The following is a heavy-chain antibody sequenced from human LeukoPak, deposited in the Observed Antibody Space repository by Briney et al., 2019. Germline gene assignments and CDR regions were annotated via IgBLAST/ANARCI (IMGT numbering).Heavy chain of an antibody. Sequence: ASVKVSCKASGYTFTGYYMHWVRQAPGQGLEWMGWINPNSGGTNYAQKFQGRVTMTRDTSISTAYMELSRLRSDDTAVYYCARDGRYNYGEPGYYFDYWGQGTLVTVSS. D-gene: IGHD1-1*01. V-gene: IGHV1-2*02. CDR3: ARDGRYNYGEPGYYFDY. J-gene: IGHJ4*02. CDR1: GYTFTGYY. CDR2: INPNSGGT.